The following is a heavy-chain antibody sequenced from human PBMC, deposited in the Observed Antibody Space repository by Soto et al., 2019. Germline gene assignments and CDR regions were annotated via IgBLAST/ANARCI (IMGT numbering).Heavy chain of an antibody. CDR1: GFTVSSNY. Sequence: EVQLVETGGGLIQPGGSLRLSCAASGFTVSSNYMSWVRQAPGKGLEWVSVIYSGGSTYYADSVKGRFTISRDNSKNTVYLQMDSLRAEDTAVYYCARGVVVVADKYFQHWGQGTLVTVSS. CDR2: IYSGGST. D-gene: IGHD2-15*01. J-gene: IGHJ1*01. V-gene: IGHV3-53*02. CDR3: ARGVVVVADKYFQH.